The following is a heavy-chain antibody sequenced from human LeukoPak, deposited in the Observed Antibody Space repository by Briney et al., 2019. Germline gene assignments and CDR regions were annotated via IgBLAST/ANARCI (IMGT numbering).Heavy chain of an antibody. J-gene: IGHJ4*02. CDR1: GYTFTSYD. CDR2: MNPNSGNT. CDR3: VRGLDTDSPPDY. V-gene: IGHV1-8*01. Sequence: ASVKVSCKASGYTFTSYDINWVRQATGQGLEWMGWMNPNSGNTGYAQKFQGRVTMTRNTSISTAYMELSSLRSEDTAVYYCVRGLDTDSPPDYWGQGTLVTVSS. D-gene: IGHD5-18*01.